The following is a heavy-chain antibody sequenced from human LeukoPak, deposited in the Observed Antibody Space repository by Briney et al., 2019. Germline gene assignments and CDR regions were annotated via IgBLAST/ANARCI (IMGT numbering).Heavy chain of an antibody. CDR2: IWPDGSIK. D-gene: IGHD5-18*01. Sequence: GGSLRLSCAASGISFSTHAMQWVRQAPGKGLEWVAVIWPDGSIKYYADSVKGRLTISRDNSKNTLYLQMNSLRAEDTAVYYCAKEGGRGYSYGYSDWGQGTLVTVSS. CDR1: GISFSTHA. CDR3: AKEGGRGYSYGYSD. J-gene: IGHJ4*02. V-gene: IGHV3-33*06.